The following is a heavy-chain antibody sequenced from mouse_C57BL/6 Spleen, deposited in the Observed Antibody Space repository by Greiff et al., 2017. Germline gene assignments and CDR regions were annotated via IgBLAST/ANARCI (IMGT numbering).Heavy chain of an antibody. V-gene: IGHV3-6*01. D-gene: IGHD1-1*01. CDR1: GYSITSGYY. J-gene: IGHJ2*01. CDR2: ISYDGSN. Sequence: EVKLQESGPGLVKPSQSLSLTCSVTGYSITSGYYWNWIRQFPGNKLEWMGYISYDGSNNYNPSLKNRISLTRDTSKNQFFLKLNSVTTEDTATYYCARDRNYYGSSSYFDYWGQGTTLTVSS. CDR3: ARDRNYYGSSSYFDY.